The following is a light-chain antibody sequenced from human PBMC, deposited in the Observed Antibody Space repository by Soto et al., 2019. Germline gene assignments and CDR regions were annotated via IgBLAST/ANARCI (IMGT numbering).Light chain of an antibody. CDR2: GAS. CDR3: QQYGSSRT. CDR1: QSVSSSY. Sequence: EIVLPQSPGTLPLPPGERATLSCRASQSVSSSYLAWYQQKPGQAPRLLIYGASSRATGIPDRFSGSGSGTDFTLIISRLEPEDFAVYYCQQYGSSRTFGQGTKVDIK. V-gene: IGKV3-20*01. J-gene: IGKJ1*01.